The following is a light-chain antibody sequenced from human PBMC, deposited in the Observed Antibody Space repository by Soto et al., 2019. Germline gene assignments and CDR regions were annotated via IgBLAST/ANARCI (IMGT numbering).Light chain of an antibody. CDR1: QDISNS. Sequence: DIQMTQSPSSLSASVGDRVTITCQAGQDISNSLNWYQHKPGKAPKLLIYDASSLEAGVPSRFGRSGSGTDFTFTISSLQPEDIATYYCQQYDNVPLTVGGGTKVDSK. V-gene: IGKV1-33*01. J-gene: IGKJ4*01. CDR3: QQYDNVPLT. CDR2: DAS.